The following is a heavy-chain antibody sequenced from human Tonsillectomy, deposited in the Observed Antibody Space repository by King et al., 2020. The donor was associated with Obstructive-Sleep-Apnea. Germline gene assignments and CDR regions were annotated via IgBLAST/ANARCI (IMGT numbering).Heavy chain of an antibody. D-gene: IGHD3-10*01. V-gene: IGHV4-31*03. CDR1: VCSISRGGYS. CDR2: IYYVGST. Sequence: QVQLQESGPGLVKPSQTLSLTCIFSVCSISRGGYSWSWIRQHPGKGRGWIGFIYYVGSTYYNPSLKSRVTIPVETSKNQFSLKLSSVTAADTAVYYCARGGGGSGNYWGQGTLVTVSS. J-gene: IGHJ4*02. CDR3: ARGGGGSGNY.